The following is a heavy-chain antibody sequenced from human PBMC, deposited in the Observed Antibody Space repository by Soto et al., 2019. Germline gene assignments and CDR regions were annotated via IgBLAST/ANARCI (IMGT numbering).Heavy chain of an antibody. CDR2: ISGNGGTT. CDR3: AKDPNTDYVGAFEF. Sequence: EVVLLESGGGLVQPGGSLRLSCEVSGFAFSFYSMSWVRQAPGKGLEWVASISGNGGTTYYAASGKGRFTFSRDNSKNTLSLQMNSLRAEDTAVYYCAKDPNTDYVGAFEFWGHGTMVTVSS. V-gene: IGHV3-23*01. D-gene: IGHD3-10*02. CDR1: GFAFSFYS. J-gene: IGHJ3*01.